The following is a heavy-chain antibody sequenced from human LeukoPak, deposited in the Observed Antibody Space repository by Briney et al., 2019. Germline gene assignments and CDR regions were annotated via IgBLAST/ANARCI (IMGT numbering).Heavy chain of an antibody. CDR1: GGSFSGYY. Sequence: PSETLSLTRAVYGGSFSGYYWSWIRQPPGKGLEWIGEINHSGSTNYNPSLKSRVTISVDTSKNQFSLKLSSVTAADTAVYYCARLPGYSYGWYYMDVWGKGTTVTVSS. D-gene: IGHD5-18*01. CDR2: INHSGST. V-gene: IGHV4-34*01. CDR3: ARLPGYSYGWYYMDV. J-gene: IGHJ6*03.